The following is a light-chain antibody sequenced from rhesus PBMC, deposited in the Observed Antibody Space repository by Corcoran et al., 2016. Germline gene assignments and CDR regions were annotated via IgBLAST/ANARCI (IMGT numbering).Light chain of an antibody. V-gene: IGKV1S14*01. CDR1: QGISNY. CDR3: QQHHSYPFS. CDR2: SAS. Sequence: DIQMTQSPSSLSASVGDTVTITGRASQGISNYLAWYQQKPGNALKPLIYSASNLERRVPSRFSGTGSGTDFTLTISSLQPAHFATYYCQQHHSYPFSFCPGTKLDIK. J-gene: IGKJ3*01.